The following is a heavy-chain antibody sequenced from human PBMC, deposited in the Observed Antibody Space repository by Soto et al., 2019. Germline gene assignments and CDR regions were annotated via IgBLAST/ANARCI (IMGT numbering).Heavy chain of an antibody. CDR1: GGSISSNY. Sequence: PSETLSLTCSVSGGSISSNYWSWIRQPPGKGLEWIGYIYNSGSTNYNPSLKSRVTISVDTSKNQFSLKLSSVTAADTAVYYCARIGVLPLWSYYFDYWGQGTLVTVSS. J-gene: IGHJ4*02. CDR2: IYNSGST. V-gene: IGHV4-59*01. D-gene: IGHD5-18*01. CDR3: ARIGVLPLWSYYFDY.